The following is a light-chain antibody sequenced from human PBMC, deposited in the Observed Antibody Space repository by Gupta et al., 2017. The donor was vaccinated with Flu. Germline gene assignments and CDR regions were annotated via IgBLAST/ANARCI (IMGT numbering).Light chain of an antibody. CDR3: GLYTGRSTVV. J-gene: IGLJ3*02. CDR1: SSDVGWYNY. V-gene: IGLV2-14*01. CDR2: EAS. Sequence: SALTQPASAYCAARQSITISCTGTSSDVGWYNYVSWYQQHPGKAPKPMSYEASPWPSGDSHRVSGSKSGNKDSLTISGLQAEDEADDDCGLYTGRSTVVCGGGTKLS.